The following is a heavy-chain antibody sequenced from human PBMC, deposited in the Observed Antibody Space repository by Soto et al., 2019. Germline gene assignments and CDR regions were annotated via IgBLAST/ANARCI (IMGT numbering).Heavy chain of an antibody. V-gene: IGHV1-69*13. CDR1: GYTFTSYG. D-gene: IGHD3-16*01. CDR3: AGGRGDWESHYYHGMHV. CDR2: IIPNFGKA. Sequence: SVKVSCKASGYTFTSYGISWVRQAPGQGLEWMGGIIPNFGKANYAQKFQGRVTITADESTSTAYMELSSLRSEETAVFYFAGGRGDWESHYYHGMHVGGHGTTGPASS. J-gene: IGHJ6*02.